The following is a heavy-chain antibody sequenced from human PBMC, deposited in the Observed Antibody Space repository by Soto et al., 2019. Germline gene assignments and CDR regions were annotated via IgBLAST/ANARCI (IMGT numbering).Heavy chain of an antibody. D-gene: IGHD6-19*01. Sequence: QVQLVQSGAEVKKPGASVKVSCKASGFTFTSYGFSWVRQAPGEGLEWMGWVSAYNGYTTYAQRLQGRVTMTTDTATSTAYMELRSLRSDDTAVYYCARAGTSVAVALGDSWGQGTLVTVSS. J-gene: IGHJ4*02. CDR1: GFTFTSYG. V-gene: IGHV1-18*01. CDR2: VSAYNGYT. CDR3: ARAGTSVAVALGDS.